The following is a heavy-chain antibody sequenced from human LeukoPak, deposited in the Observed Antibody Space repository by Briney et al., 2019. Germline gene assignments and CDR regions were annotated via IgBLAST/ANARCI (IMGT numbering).Heavy chain of an antibody. Sequence: SETLSLTCAVYGGSFSGYYWSWIRQPPGKGLEWVGEINHSGSTNYNPSLKSRVTISVDTSKNQFSLKLSSVTPAATAVYYCARHRGITMVRTTNWFAPWGQGTLVTVSS. CDR3: ARHRGITMVRTTNWFAP. CDR2: INHSGST. J-gene: IGHJ5*02. V-gene: IGHV4-34*01. D-gene: IGHD3-10*01. CDR1: GGSFSGYY.